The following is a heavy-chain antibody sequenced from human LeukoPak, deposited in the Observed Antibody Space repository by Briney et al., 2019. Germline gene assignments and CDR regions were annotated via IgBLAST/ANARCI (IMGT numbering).Heavy chain of an antibody. CDR1: GFTFSSYW. V-gene: IGHV3-7*01. D-gene: IGHD3-10*01. CDR2: IKPDGSEK. CDR3: ARERMYSGSGSTYPYYDY. Sequence: GGSLRLTCAASGFTFSSYWMSWVRQSPGKGLEWVANIKPDGSEKYFMDSVKGRFTISRDNAKNALYLEMNSLRAEDTAEYFCARERMYSGSGSTYPYYDYWGQGTLVTVSS. J-gene: IGHJ4*02.